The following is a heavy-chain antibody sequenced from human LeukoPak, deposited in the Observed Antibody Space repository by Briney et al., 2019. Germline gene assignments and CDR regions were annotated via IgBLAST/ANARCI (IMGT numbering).Heavy chain of an antibody. CDR3: ARDPNYDYVWGSYIETFDY. V-gene: IGHV1-18*01. CDR1: GYTFTSYG. J-gene: IGHJ4*02. CDR2: ISAYNGNT. D-gene: IGHD3-16*01. Sequence: GASVKVSCKASGYTFTSYGISWVRQAPGQGLEWMGWISAYNGNTNYAQKLQGRVTMTTDTSTSTAYMELRSLRSDDTAVYYCARDPNYDYVWGSYIETFDYWGQGTLVTVSS.